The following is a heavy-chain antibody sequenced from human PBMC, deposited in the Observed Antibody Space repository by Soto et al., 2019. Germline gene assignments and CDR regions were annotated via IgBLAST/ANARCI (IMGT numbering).Heavy chain of an antibody. CDR3: GRGCRNCSGGSCYRCLVY. CDR1: GASITGAF. Sequence: SETLSLTCTVSGASITGAFWSWIRQPPGKGLEWVGDVYHSGSANYNPSLKSRVTMSVDTSKNQFSLKLRSVTAADTAVYYCGRGCRNCSGGSCYRCLVYWGQGTLVTVSS. CDR2: VYHSGSA. J-gene: IGHJ4*02. V-gene: IGHV4-59*12. D-gene: IGHD2-15*01.